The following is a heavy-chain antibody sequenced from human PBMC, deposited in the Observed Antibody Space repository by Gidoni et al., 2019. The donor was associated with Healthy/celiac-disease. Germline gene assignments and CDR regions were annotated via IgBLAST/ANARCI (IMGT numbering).Heavy chain of an antibody. CDR1: GGSISSSSYY. CDR3: ARQMYSSNFDP. Sequence: QLQLQQSGPGLVKPSETLSRTCTVSGGSISSSSYYWGWIRQPPGNGLEWIGSIYYRGSTYYNPSLKSRVTISVDTSKNQFSLKLSSVTAADTAVYYCARQMYSSNFDPWGQGTLVTVSS. D-gene: IGHD6-13*01. CDR2: IYYRGST. J-gene: IGHJ5*02. V-gene: IGHV4-39*01.